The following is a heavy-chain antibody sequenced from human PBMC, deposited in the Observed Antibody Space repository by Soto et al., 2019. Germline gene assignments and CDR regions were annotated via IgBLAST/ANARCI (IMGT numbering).Heavy chain of an antibody. CDR2: ISGSGGST. V-gene: IGHV3-23*01. Sequence: EVQLLESGGGLVQPGGSLRLSCAASGFTFSSYAMSWVRQAPGKGLEWVSAISGSGGSTYYADSVKGRFTISRDNSKNTLYLQMNSLRAEDTAVHYCAKDRTPRTRNLGYCSGGSCSIDYWGQGTLVTVSS. CDR3: AKDRTPRTRNLGYCSGGSCSIDY. CDR1: GFTFSSYA. J-gene: IGHJ4*02. D-gene: IGHD2-15*01.